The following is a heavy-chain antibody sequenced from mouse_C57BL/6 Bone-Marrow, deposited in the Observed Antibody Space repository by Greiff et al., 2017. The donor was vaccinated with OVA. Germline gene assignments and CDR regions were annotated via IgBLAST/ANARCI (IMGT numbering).Heavy chain of an antibody. CDR3: ASGGYGAFAN. J-gene: IGHJ3*01. CDR2: IDPYNGGT. D-gene: IGHD1-1*02. CDR1: GYSFTDYH. V-gene: IGHV1S135*01. Sequence: EVKLMESGPELVKPGASVKVSCKASGYSFTDYHMYWVKQSHGKSLEWIGNIDPYNGGTSYNQKFKGKATLPVAKSSSTAFMPLNSLTSEDSAVYYCASGGYGAFANWGQGTLVTVSA.